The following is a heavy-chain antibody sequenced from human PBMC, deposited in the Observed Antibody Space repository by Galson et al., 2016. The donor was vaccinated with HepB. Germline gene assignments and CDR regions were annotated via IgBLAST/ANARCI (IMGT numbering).Heavy chain of an antibody. CDR1: GSTLTSYD. CDR2: MNPNSGNT. J-gene: IGHJ4*02. V-gene: IGHV1-8*01. D-gene: IGHD1-20*01. Sequence: SVMVSCKASGSTLTSYDIDWVRQATGQGLEWMGWMNPNSGNTGYAQKFQGRVTMTRDNSINTAYMELGVLRSEDTAVYYCVPHLTETPDYFHFWGQGTLVTVSS. CDR3: VPHLTETPDYFHF.